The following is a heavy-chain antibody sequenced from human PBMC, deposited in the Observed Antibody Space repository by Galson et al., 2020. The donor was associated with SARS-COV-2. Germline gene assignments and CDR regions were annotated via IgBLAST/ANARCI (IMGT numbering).Heavy chain of an antibody. CDR1: GFTFSSYA. Sequence: GSLRLSCAASGFTFSSYAMSWVRQAPGKGLEWVSAISGSGGSTYYADSVKGRFTISRDNSKNTLYLQMNSLRAEDTAVYYCAKERQSIYDFWSGYWGGYYYYGMDVWGQGTTVTVSS. CDR2: ISGSGGST. J-gene: IGHJ6*02. V-gene: IGHV3-23*01. CDR3: AKERQSIYDFWSGYWGGYYYYGMDV. D-gene: IGHD3-3*01.